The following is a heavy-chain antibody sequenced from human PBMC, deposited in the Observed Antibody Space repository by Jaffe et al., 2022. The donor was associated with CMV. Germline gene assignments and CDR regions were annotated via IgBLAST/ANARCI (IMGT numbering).Heavy chain of an antibody. J-gene: IGHJ6*02. V-gene: IGHV3-9*01. CDR1: GFTFDDYA. D-gene: IGHD2-2*01. CDR3: AKGMVVVPASGMDV. CDR2: ISWNSGSI. Sequence: EVQLVESGGGLVQPGRSLRLSCAASGFTFDDYAMHWVRQAPGKGLEWVSGISWNSGSIGYADSVKGRFTISRDNAKNSLYLQMNSLRAEDTALYYCAKGMVVVPASGMDVWGQGTTVTVSS.